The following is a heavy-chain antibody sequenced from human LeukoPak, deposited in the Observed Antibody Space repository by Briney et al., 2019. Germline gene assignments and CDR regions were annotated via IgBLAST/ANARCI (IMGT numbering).Heavy chain of an antibody. V-gene: IGHV4-59*01. J-gene: IGHJ4*02. CDR2: IYYSGST. CDR3: ARSGRGSSAGFDY. Sequence: PSETPSLTCTVSGGSISSYYWSWIRQPPGKGLEWIGYIYYSGSTNYTPSLKSRITISVDTSRNQFSLKLNSVTAADTAVYYCARSGRGSSAGFDYWGQGTLVTVSS. D-gene: IGHD3-10*01. CDR1: GGSISSYY.